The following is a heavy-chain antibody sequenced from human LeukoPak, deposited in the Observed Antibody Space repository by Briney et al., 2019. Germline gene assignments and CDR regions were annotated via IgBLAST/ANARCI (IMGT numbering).Heavy chain of an antibody. J-gene: IGHJ4*02. CDR1: GFTFSNYA. CDR2: LSGSGGSA. D-gene: IGHD3-3*01. Sequence: SGGSLRISCAASGFTFSNYAMTWVRQAPGKGLEWVSALSGSGGSAYYADSVKGRFTISRDNSKNTLYLQMNSLRAEDTAVYYCARGAKGYYDFWSGYYRSRLDYWGQGTLVTVSS. CDR3: ARGAKGYYDFWSGYYRSRLDY. V-gene: IGHV3-23*01.